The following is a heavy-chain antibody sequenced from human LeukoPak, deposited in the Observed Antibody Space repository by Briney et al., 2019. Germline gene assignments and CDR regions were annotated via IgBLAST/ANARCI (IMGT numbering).Heavy chain of an antibody. V-gene: IGHV1-69*06. CDR2: IIPVFGTT. D-gene: IGHD3-22*01. J-gene: IGHJ4*02. CDR1: GGTFSSYA. Sequence: SVKVSCKASGGTFSSYAVSWVRLTPGQGLEWLGGIIPVFGTTTYAQKFQAEVTMTADKSTNTAYLEISSLTSDDTAVYYCARCSPGDSSNFYAVLQYWGQGTQVTVST. CDR3: ARCSPGDSSNFYAVLQY.